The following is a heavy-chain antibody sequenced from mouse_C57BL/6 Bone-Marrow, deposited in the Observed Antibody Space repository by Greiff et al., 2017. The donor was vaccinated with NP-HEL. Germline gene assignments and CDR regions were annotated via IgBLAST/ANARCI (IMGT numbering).Heavy chain of an antibody. V-gene: IGHV1-19*01. J-gene: IGHJ4*01. CDR3: AREYYYAMDY. CDR1: GYTFTDYY. CDR2: INPYNGGT. Sequence: VQLKESGPVLVKPGASVKMSCKASGYTFTDYYMNWVKQSHGKSLEWIGVINPYNGGTSYNQKFKGKATLTVDKSSSTAYMELNRLTSEDSAVYYCAREYYYAMDYCGQGTSVTVSS.